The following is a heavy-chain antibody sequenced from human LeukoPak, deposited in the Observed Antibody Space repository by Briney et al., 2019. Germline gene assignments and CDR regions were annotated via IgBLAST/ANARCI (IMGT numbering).Heavy chain of an antibody. V-gene: IGHV3-23*01. J-gene: IGHJ5*02. Sequence: GGSLRLSCAASGFTFSSSAMSWVRQAPGKGLEWVSHISAGGSSTYYADSAKGRFTISRDNSNNMLYLQMNSLRVEDTAVFYCAKAVGAYNWFDPWGQGTLVTVSS. CDR3: AKAVGAYNWFDP. D-gene: IGHD1-26*01. CDR2: ISAGGSST. CDR1: GFTFSSSA.